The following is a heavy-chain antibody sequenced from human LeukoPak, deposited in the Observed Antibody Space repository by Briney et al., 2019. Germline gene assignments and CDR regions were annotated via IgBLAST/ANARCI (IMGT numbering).Heavy chain of an antibody. CDR2: MNPNSGNT. Sequence: ASVKVSCKASGYTFTSYDINWVRQATGQGLEWMGWMNPNSGNTGYAQKFQGRVTMTRNTSISTAYMELSSLGSEDTAVYYCARGQRITIFGVVIMNYYGMDVWGQGTTVTVSS. CDR1: GYTFTSYD. D-gene: IGHD3-3*01. CDR3: ARGQRITIFGVVIMNYYGMDV. V-gene: IGHV1-8*01. J-gene: IGHJ6*02.